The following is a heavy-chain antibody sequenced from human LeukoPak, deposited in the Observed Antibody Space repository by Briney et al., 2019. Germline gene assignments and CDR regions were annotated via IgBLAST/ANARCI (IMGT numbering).Heavy chain of an antibody. J-gene: IGHJ4*02. Sequence: PGGSLRLSCAASGFTFSSYAMHWVRQAPGKGLEWVAVISYDGSNKYYADSVKGRFTISRDNSKNTLYLQMNSLRAEDTAVYYCAKDDGSWSLDYWGQGTLVTVSS. CDR3: AKDDGSWSLDY. CDR2: ISYDGSNK. V-gene: IGHV3-30*04. CDR1: GFTFSSYA. D-gene: IGHD6-13*01.